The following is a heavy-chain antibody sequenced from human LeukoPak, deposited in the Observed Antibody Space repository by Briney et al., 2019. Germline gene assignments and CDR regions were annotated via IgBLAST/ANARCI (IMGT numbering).Heavy chain of an antibody. CDR3: ARDRSRSYVSLGYAFDI. Sequence: GASVKVCCKASGYTFTSYGISWVRQAPGQGPEWMGRISAYNGNTNYAQKLQGRVTMTTDTSTSTAYMELRSLRSDDTAVYYCARDRSRSYVSLGYAFDIWGQGTMVTVSS. D-gene: IGHD3-22*01. CDR2: ISAYNGNT. J-gene: IGHJ3*02. CDR1: GYTFTSYG. V-gene: IGHV1-18*01.